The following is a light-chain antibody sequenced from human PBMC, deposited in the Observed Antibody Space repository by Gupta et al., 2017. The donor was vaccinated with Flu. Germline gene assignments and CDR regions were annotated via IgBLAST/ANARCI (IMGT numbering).Light chain of an antibody. CDR3: AAWDDSLSSYV. V-gene: IGLV1-47*01. Sequence: RCTSSCSGSSSNIGSNYVHGYQQLPGTAPKLLIYRSNKRPSGVPDRFSGSKSGTSAPLAISGLRSEDEADYHCAAWDDSLSSYVFGIGTRVTVL. CDR2: RSN. J-gene: IGLJ1*01. CDR1: SSNIGSNY.